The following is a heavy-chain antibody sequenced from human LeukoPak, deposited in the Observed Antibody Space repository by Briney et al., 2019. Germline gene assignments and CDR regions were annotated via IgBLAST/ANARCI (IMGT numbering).Heavy chain of an antibody. CDR3: ARDDSSGYYG. J-gene: IGHJ4*02. CDR1: GGSISSSSYY. D-gene: IGHD3-22*01. V-gene: IGHV4-31*03. CDR2: IYYSGST. Sequence: PSETLSLTCTVSGGSISSSSYYWGWIRQHPGKGLEWIGYIYYSGSTYYNPSLKSRVTISVDTSKNQFSLKLSSVTAADTAVYYCARDDSSGYYGWGQGTLVTVSS.